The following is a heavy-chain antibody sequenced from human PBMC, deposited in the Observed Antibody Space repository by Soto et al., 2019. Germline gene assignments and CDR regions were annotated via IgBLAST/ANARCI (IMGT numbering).Heavy chain of an antibody. D-gene: IGHD5-18*01. J-gene: IGHJ4*02. V-gene: IGHV4-30-4*01. CDR3: ARDALGTAMAHY. CDR2: IYYSRST. CDR1: GGSISSGDYY. Sequence: QVQLQESGPGLVKPSQTLSLTCTVSGGSISSGDYYWSWLRQPPGKGLEWIGYIYYSRSTYYNPSLKCRVTISVDASKNQFSLKLSSVTAADTAVYYCARDALGTAMAHYWGRGTLVTVSS.